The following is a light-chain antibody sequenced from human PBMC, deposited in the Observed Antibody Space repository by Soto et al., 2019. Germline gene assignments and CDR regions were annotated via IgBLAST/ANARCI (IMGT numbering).Light chain of an antibody. CDR3: QQLSGYPWT. CDR1: QGISSF. V-gene: IGKV1-9*01. CDR2: AAS. J-gene: IGKJ1*01. Sequence: DIELTQSPSFLSASIGDRVTFTCRASQGISSFLAWYQHTPGKAPTLLIYAASTLQTGVPTRFSGSGSGREFTLTISSLQPEDFATYDCQQLSGYPWTFGQGTKVEIK.